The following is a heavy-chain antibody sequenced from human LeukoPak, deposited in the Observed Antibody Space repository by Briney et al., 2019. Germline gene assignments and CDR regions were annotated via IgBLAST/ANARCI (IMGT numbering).Heavy chain of an antibody. D-gene: IGHD3-9*01. CDR1: GGSISHIGYF. CDR3: ARVRGIGLPGDRYMDV. Sequence: SQTLSLTCTVSGGSISHIGYFWAWIRQPPGKGLEWVGHIYYTESTHYSPSLKSRVTMSFYASRNQFSLNVSSVTAPHTAAYFCARVRGIGLPGDRYMDVWGKGTTVTVSS. V-gene: IGHV4-39*02. CDR2: IYYTEST. J-gene: IGHJ6*03.